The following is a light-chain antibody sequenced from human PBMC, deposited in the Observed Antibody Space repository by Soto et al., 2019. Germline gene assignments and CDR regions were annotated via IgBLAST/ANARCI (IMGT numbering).Light chain of an antibody. CDR2: NVN. CDR1: SRDIGGYDF. J-gene: IGLJ1*01. Sequence: HSALTQPPSASGSPGQAVTISCTGTSRDIGGYDFVSWYQVRPGEAPQLIIYNVNGRPSGVPRRFSGSKSGNTASLTVSGLQAVDEADYYCSSYSGTNICVFGTGTKVTVL. CDR3: SSYSGTNICV. V-gene: IGLV2-8*01.